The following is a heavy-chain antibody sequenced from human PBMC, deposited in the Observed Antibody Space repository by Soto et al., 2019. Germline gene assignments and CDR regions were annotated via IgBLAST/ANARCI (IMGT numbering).Heavy chain of an antibody. CDR2: ISSSSSYI. J-gene: IGHJ5*02. D-gene: IGHD3-22*01. Sequence: PGGSLRLSCAASGFTFSSYSMNWVRQAPGKGLEWVSSISSSSSYIYHADSVKGRFTISRDNAKNSLYLQMNSLRAEDTAVYYCARENDSSGYYSNNWFDPWGQGTLVTVSS. V-gene: IGHV3-21*01. CDR3: ARENDSSGYYSNNWFDP. CDR1: GFTFSSYS.